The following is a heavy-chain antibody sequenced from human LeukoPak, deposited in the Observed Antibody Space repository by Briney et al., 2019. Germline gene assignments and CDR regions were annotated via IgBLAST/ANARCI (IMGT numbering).Heavy chain of an antibody. V-gene: IGHV3-23*01. J-gene: IGHJ4*02. Sequence: GGSLRLSCGASGFIFSSYVMGWVREAPGKGLGRVSTISGSSGSTYYTHSVRGRFTISRDNSKRTRYVQMDSLGAQDPPVFTCAKGDGGAYDISAWVDYFDYWGQGMLVTVSS. D-gene: IGHD3-22*01. CDR3: AKGDGGAYDISAWVDYFDY. CDR1: GFIFSSYV. CDR2: ISGSSGST.